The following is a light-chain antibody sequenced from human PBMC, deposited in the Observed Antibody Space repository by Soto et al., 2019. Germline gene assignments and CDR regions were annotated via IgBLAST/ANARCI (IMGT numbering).Light chain of an antibody. V-gene: IGKV3-11*01. CDR1: QSVSSN. Sequence: EIVLTQSPATLSLSPGERGTLSCRASQSVSSNLAWYQQKPGQAPRLLIYGASTRATGIPARFSGSGSGTDFTLTISSLEPEDFAVYYCQQRSNWPLTLGQGTRLEI. CDR3: QQRSNWPLT. CDR2: GAS. J-gene: IGKJ5*01.